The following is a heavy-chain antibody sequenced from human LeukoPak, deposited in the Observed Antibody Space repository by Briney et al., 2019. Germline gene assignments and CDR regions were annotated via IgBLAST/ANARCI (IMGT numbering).Heavy chain of an antibody. Sequence: GGSLRLSCAASGFTFNSYAMDWVRQAPGKGLEWVSAISGSGGSTYHADSVKGRFTISRDNSKNTLYLQMNSLRAEDTAVYYCAKDRRSNGDWGQGTLVTVSS. V-gene: IGHV3-23*01. D-gene: IGHD4-17*01. J-gene: IGHJ4*02. CDR1: GFTFNSYA. CDR3: AKDRRSNGD. CDR2: ISGSGGST.